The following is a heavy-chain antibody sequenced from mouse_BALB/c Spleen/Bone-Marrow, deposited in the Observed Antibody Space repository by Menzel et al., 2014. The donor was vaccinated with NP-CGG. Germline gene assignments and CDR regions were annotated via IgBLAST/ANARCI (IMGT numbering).Heavy chain of an antibody. Sequence: VQLQQSGAELVRPGASVKLSCKASGYTFTSYWINWVKQRPGQGLEWIGNIYPSDSYTNYNQKFKDKATLTVDKSSSTAYMQLSSPTSEDSAVYYCTRSGYGSSSLDYWGQGITLTVSS. V-gene: IGHV1-69*02. CDR3: TRSGYGSSSLDY. J-gene: IGHJ2*01. CDR2: IYPSDSYT. D-gene: IGHD1-1*01. CDR1: GYTFTSYW.